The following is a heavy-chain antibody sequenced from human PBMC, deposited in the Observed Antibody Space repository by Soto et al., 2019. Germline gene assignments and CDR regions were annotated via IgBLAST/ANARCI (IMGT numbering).Heavy chain of an antibody. V-gene: IGHV3-74*01. J-gene: IGHJ5*02. CDR3: ATVGTGSYNWFDP. CDR1: GFTFSRNW. CDR2: INSDGTTT. Sequence: EVQLVESGGGLVQPGGSLRLSCAASGFTFSRNWMHWVRQAPEKGLVWLSRINSDGTTTTYADSVKGRFTISRDNSKNTVYLQINNLRADDTAVYYCATVGTGSYNWFDPWGQGTLVTVSS. D-gene: IGHD6-13*01.